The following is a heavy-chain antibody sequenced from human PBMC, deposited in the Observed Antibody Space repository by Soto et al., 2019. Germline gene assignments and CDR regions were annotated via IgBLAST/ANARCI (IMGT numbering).Heavy chain of an antibody. CDR2: IIPIFGTA. D-gene: IGHD6-13*01. CDR3: ARPWAGIAAAGSGYGMDV. V-gene: IGHV1-69*01. Sequence: QVQLVQSGAEVKKPGSSVKVSCKASGGTFSSYAISWVRQAPGQGLEWMGGIIPIFGTANYAQKFQGRVTITADESTSTAHMELSRLRSEGTAVYYCARPWAGIAAAGSGYGMDVWGQGTTVTVSS. J-gene: IGHJ6*02. CDR1: GGTFSSYA.